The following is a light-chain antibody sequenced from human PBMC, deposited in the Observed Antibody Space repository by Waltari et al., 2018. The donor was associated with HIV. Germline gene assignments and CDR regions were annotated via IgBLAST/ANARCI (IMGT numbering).Light chain of an antibody. Sequence: DIVMTQSPDSLAVSLGERATINCKSSQTVLYSYNNKNYLTWYQQRPGQPPKVVIYWASTRESGVSDRFSGSGSGTDFTLTINSLQAEDVAVYYCQQYYSLPYTFGRGTKLEIK. V-gene: IGKV4-1*01. J-gene: IGKJ2*01. CDR3: QQYYSLPYT. CDR1: QTVLYSYNNKNY. CDR2: WAS.